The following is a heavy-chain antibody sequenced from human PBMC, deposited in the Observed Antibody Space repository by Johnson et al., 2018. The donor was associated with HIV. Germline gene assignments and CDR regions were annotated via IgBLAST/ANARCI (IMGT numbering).Heavy chain of an antibody. CDR1: GFTFSSYA. CDR2: ISYDGSNK. V-gene: IGHV3-30*04. CDR3: ARSGGERRGDAFDI. J-gene: IGHJ3*02. Sequence: QVQLVESGGGVVQPGRSLRLSCAASGFTFSSYAMHWVRQAPGKGLEWVAVISYDGSNKYYADSVKGRFTISRDNSKNTLYLQMNSLKTEDTAVYYCARSGGERRGDAFDIWGQGTMVTVSS. D-gene: IGHD3-16*01.